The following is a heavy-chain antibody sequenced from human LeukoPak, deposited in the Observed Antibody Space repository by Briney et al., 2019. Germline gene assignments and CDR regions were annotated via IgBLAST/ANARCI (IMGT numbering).Heavy chain of an antibody. CDR3: AKDRTRRGYSYGFDY. Sequence: GGSLRLSCAASGFTFSSYGMHWVRQAPGKGLEWVAFIRYDGSNKYYADSVKGRFTISRDNSKNTLYLQMNSLRAEDTAVYYCAKDRTRRGYSYGFDYWGQGTLVTVSS. CDR1: GFTFSSYG. J-gene: IGHJ4*02. V-gene: IGHV3-30*02. D-gene: IGHD5-18*01. CDR2: IRYDGSNK.